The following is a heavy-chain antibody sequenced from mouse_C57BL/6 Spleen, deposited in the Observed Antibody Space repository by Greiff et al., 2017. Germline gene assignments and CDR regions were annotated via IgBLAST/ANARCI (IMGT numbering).Heavy chain of an antibody. D-gene: IGHD2-4*01. Sequence: EVQRVESGGGLVQPKGSLKLSCAASGFSFNTYAMNWVRQAPGKGLEWVARIRSKSNNYATYYADSVKDRFTISRDDSESMLYLQMNNLKTEDTAMYYCVRPYDYTWFAYWGQGTLVTVSA. V-gene: IGHV10-1*01. CDR1: GFSFNTYA. CDR2: IRSKSNNYAT. CDR3: VRPYDYTWFAY. J-gene: IGHJ3*01.